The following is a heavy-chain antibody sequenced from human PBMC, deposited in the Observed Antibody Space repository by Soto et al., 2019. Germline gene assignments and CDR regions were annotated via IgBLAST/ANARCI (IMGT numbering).Heavy chain of an antibody. CDR3: ARALVPGLLSGY. Sequence: ASVKVSCKASGYTFTSYGISWVRQAPGQGLEWTGWMNPNSGNTGYAQKFQGRVTMTRNTSISTAYMELSSLRSEDTAVYYCARALVPGLLSGYWGQGTLVTVSS. J-gene: IGHJ4*02. V-gene: IGHV1-8*02. CDR1: GYTFTSYG. CDR2: MNPNSGNT. D-gene: IGHD2-2*01.